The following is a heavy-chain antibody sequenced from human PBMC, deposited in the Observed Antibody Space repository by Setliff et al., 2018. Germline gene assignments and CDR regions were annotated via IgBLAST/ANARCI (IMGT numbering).Heavy chain of an antibody. Sequence: ETLSLTCTVSGGSISSYYWIWIRQPPGKGLEWVGQIKRKTDGETTDYAAPVKGRFIISRDDSKRTLYLQMNSLKNEDTAVYYCARRRRIPYFENFFDNWGPGTLVTVSS. CDR2: IKRKTDGETT. V-gene: IGHV3-15*01. CDR3: ARRRRIPYFENFFDN. D-gene: IGHD2-21*01. J-gene: IGHJ4*02. CDR1: GGSISSYY.